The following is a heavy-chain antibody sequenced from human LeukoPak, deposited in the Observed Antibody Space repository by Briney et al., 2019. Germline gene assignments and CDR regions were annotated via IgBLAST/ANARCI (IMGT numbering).Heavy chain of an antibody. Sequence: GRSLRPSCPASRSTSRNLAMSWVRQAARKGLEWVSFISSSSSTIYYADSVKGRFTISRDNAKNSLYLQMNSLRAEDTAVYYCARDRGGSYSAIDYWGQGTLVTVSS. J-gene: IGHJ4*02. CDR2: ISSSSSTI. CDR1: RSTSRNLA. D-gene: IGHD1-26*01. V-gene: IGHV3-48*04. CDR3: ARDRGGSYSAIDY.